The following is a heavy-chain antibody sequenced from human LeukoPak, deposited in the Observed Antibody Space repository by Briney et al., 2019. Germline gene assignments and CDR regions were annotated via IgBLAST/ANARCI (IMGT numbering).Heavy chain of an antibody. CDR1: GASITSYY. D-gene: IGHD2-15*01. CDR2: FYYSGSD. J-gene: IGHJ4*02. Sequence: KPSETLSLTCTVSGASITSYYWNWIRQPPGKGLEWIGYFYYSGSDNYNPSLESRITISVDTSKNQFSLKLSSVTAADTAVYYCVRGYCSGATCYHFDYWGQGTLVTVSS. V-gene: IGHV4-59*01. CDR3: VRGYCSGATCYHFDY.